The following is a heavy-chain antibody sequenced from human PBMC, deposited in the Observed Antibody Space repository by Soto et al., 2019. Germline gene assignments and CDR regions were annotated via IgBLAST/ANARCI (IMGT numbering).Heavy chain of an antibody. J-gene: IGHJ5*02. CDR2: INVGNGNT. D-gene: IGHD2-15*01. CDR1: GYTFTTYS. Sequence: QVQLVQSGAEEKKPGASMKVSCKASGYTFTTYSMHWVRQAPGQRPEWMGWINVGNGNTKYSQKFQGRVTITRDTSASTAHMELSSLTSEDTAVYYCARDRGYCSGATCYNPLFDPWGQGTLVTVSS. V-gene: IGHV1-3*05. CDR3: ARDRGYCSGATCYNPLFDP.